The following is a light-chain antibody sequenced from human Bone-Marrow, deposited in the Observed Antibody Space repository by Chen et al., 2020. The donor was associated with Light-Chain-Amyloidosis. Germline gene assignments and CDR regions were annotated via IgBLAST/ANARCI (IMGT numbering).Light chain of an antibody. J-gene: IGLJ1*01. CDR3: SSKTSSATLYV. Sequence: SALTPPPPVSGSPGTSIPLPLTGTSSDVGGYNFVSWYQQHPGKAPKLMIYDVSNRPSGVPNRCSGSKSGNTASLTISGLQAEDEADYYCSSKTSSATLYVFGTGTKVTVL. CDR2: DVS. CDR1: SSDVGGYNF. V-gene: IGLV2-14*03.